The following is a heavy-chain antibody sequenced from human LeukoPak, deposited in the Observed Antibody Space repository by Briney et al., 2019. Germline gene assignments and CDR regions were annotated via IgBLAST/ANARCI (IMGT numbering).Heavy chain of an antibody. D-gene: IGHD1-26*01. J-gene: IGHJ4*02. CDR3: AKDPYSGSYFDY. V-gene: IGHV4-34*01. CDR2: INHSGST. Sequence: SETLSLTCAVYGGSFSGYYWSWIRRPPGKGLEWIGEINHSGSTNYNPSLKSRVTISVDTSKNQFFLKLSSVTAADTAVYYCAKDPYSGSYFDYWGQGTLVTVSA. CDR1: GGSFSGYY.